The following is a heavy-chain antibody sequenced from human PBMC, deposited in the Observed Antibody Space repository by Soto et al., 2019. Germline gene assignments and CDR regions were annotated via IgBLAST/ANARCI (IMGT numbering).Heavy chain of an antibody. CDR2: IYHSGST. J-gene: IGHJ4*02. D-gene: IGHD5-18*01. CDR1: GGSISSSNW. Sequence: QVQLQESGPGLVKPSGTLSLTCAVSGGSISSSNWWSWVRQPPGKGLEWIGEIYHSGSTNYNPSLKSRVTRSVDKSRNQFSLKLSSVTAADTAVYYCARDLGYSYGSGDYWGQGTLVTVSS. V-gene: IGHV4-4*02. CDR3: ARDLGYSYGSGDY.